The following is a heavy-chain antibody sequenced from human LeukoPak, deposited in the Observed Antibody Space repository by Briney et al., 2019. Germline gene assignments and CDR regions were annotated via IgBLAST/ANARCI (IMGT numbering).Heavy chain of an antibody. V-gene: IGHV4-38-2*02. J-gene: IGHJ5*01. CDR2: LYHSGSA. D-gene: IGHD3-22*01. CDR1: GYSISSSYY. CDR3: ARDARQFYYDSSGYFYDS. Sequence: PSETLSLTCAVSGYSISSSYYWAWIRQPPGKGLEWIRSLYHSGSAYYNSSLKSRVTISADTSKNQFSLRVRSVTAADTAVYFCARDARQFYYDSSGYFYDSWGQGTLVTASS.